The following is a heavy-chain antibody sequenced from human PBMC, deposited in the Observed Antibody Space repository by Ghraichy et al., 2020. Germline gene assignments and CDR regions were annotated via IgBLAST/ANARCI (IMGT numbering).Heavy chain of an antibody. CDR1: RGTFYTPA. J-gene: IGHJ4*02. D-gene: IGHD6-13*01. CDR2: IIPLLRTA. Sequence: SVKVSCKTSRGTFYTPAISWVRQSRRQRLEWLGGIIPLLRTANIQQSLQDRLTITADASTNTAYMELTSLRSDDTALYYCAAGPVGVPAAGPPLGGFGEYWCQGSRVP. CDR3: AAGPVGVPAAGPPLGGFGEY. V-gene: IGHV1-69*13.